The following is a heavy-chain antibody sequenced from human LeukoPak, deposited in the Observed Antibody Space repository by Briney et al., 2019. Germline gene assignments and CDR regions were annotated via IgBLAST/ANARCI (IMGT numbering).Heavy chain of an antibody. V-gene: IGHV4-59*01. Sequence: SETLSLTCTVSGGSISSNYWSWIRQPPGKGLEWIGYIYYSGSTNYNPSLKSRVTISVDTSKNQFSLKLSSVTAADTAVYYCARDGYYDSSGYWPLRFDPWGQGTLVTVSS. CDR2: IYYSGST. J-gene: IGHJ5*02. CDR1: GGSISSNY. D-gene: IGHD3-22*01. CDR3: ARDGYYDSSGYWPLRFDP.